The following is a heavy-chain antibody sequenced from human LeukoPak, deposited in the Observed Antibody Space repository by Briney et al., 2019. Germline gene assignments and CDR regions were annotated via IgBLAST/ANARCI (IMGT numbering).Heavy chain of an antibody. CDR1: GGSISSYY. V-gene: IGHV4-59*01. J-gene: IGHJ4*02. CDR2: IYYSGST. CDR3: ARDGRYCSSASCYYYYFDY. D-gene: IGHD2-2*01. Sequence: SETLSLTCTVSGGSISSYYWSWIRQPPGKGLEWIGYIYYSGSTNYNPSLKSRVTISVDTSKNQFSLKLSSVTAADTAVYYCARDGRYCSSASCYYYYFDYWGQGTLVTVSS.